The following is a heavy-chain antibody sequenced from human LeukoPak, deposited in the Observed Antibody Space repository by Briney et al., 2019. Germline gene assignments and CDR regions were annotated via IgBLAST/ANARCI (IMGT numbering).Heavy chain of an antibody. CDR1: GYTFTSYG. D-gene: IGHD3-22*01. CDR2: ISAYNGNT. J-gene: IGHJ1*01. Sequence: ASVKVSCKASGYTFTSYGISWVRQAPGQGLEWMGWISAYNGNTNYAQKLQGRVTMTTDTSTSTAYMELRSLRSDDTAVYYCARAPFDYYDSSGYYEHWGQGTLVTVSS. CDR3: ARAPFDYYDSSGYYEH. V-gene: IGHV1-18*01.